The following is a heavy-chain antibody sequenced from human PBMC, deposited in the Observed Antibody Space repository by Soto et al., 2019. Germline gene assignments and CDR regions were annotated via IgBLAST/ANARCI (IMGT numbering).Heavy chain of an antibody. CDR2: MFYSGST. Sequence: QVQLQESGPGLVKPSETLSLTCSVSGGSISSTKYYWGWIRQPPGKGLEWIGSMFYSGSTDYNPSLKSRVTLSAETSKSQFSLKLSSVAAADTAVYYCARQSIPIGEVIARDGFDIWGQGTMVTVSS. J-gene: IGHJ3*02. D-gene: IGHD3-16*02. V-gene: IGHV4-39*01. CDR1: GGSISSTKYY. CDR3: ARQSIPIGEVIARDGFDI.